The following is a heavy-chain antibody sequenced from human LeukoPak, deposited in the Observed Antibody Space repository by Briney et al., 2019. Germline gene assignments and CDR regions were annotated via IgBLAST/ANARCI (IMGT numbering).Heavy chain of an antibody. Sequence: KTGGSLRLSCAASGFTFSSYSMNWVRQAPGKGLEWVSSISSSSSYIYYADSVKGRFTISRDNAKNSLYLQMNSLRAEDTAVYYCARRDKGGYYDSSGYSKYWGQGTLVTVSS. D-gene: IGHD3-22*01. CDR2: ISSSSSYI. CDR3: ARRDKGGYYDSSGYSKY. J-gene: IGHJ4*02. V-gene: IGHV3-21*01. CDR1: GFTFSSYS.